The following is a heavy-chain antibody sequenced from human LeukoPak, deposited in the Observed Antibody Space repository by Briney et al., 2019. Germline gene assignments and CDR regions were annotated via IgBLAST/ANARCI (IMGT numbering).Heavy chain of an antibody. D-gene: IGHD6-13*01. CDR2: ISGSGGST. CDR1: GFTFSSYA. V-gene: IGHV3-23*01. Sequence: PGGSLRLSCAASGFTFSSYAMSWVRQAPGKGLEWVSAISGSGGSTYYADSVEGRFTISRDNSKNTLYLQMNSLRAEDTAVYYCAKVGSKQQLIGAFDIWGQGTMVTVSS. CDR3: AKVGSKQQLIGAFDI. J-gene: IGHJ3*02.